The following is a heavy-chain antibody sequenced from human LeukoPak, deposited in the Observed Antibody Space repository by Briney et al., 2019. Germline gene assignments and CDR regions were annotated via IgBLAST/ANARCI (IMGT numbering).Heavy chain of an antibody. CDR1: GYTFTSYG. D-gene: IGHD3-16*01. V-gene: IGHV1-18*01. CDR3: AREYTGDYYYYYGMDV. Sequence: ASVKVSCKASGYTFTSYGIIWVRQAPGQGLEWMGWISAYNGNTNYAQKLQGRVTMTTDTSTSTAYMELRSLRSDDTAVYYCAREYTGDYYYYYGMDVWGQGTTVTVSS. CDR2: ISAYNGNT. J-gene: IGHJ6*02.